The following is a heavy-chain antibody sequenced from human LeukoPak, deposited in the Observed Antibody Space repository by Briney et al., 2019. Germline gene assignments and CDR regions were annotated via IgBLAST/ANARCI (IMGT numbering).Heavy chain of an antibody. CDR3: ARAELLWFGELNE. CDR1: GYTFTSYG. J-gene: IGHJ4*02. D-gene: IGHD3-10*01. Sequence: GASVKVSCKASGYTFTSYGINWVRQAPGQGLEWMGWINTNNVNRNYAQKLQGRVTMTTDTSTNTAYMELMSLTSDDTAVYYCARAELLWFGELNEWGQGTLVTVSS. V-gene: IGHV1-18*01. CDR2: INTNNVNR.